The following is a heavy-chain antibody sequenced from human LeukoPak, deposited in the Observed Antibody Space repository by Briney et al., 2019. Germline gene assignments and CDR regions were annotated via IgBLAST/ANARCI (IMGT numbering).Heavy chain of an antibody. CDR2: IYSGGST. Sequence: PGGSLRLSCAASGFTVSSNYMSWVRQAPGKGLEWVSVIYSGGSTYYADSVKGRFTISRDNSKNTLYLQMNSLRTEDTALYYCAKEVRGSSWTGFDYWGQGTLVTVSS. CDR1: GFTVSSNY. J-gene: IGHJ4*02. V-gene: IGHV3-53*05. D-gene: IGHD6-13*01. CDR3: AKEVRGSSWTGFDY.